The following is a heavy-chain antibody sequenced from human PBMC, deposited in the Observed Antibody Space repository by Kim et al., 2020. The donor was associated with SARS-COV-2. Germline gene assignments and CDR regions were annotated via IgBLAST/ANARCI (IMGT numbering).Heavy chain of an antibody. CDR3: AKVDRLAQLQYCDY. CDR2: ISGSGGRT. CDR1: GFTFSSYA. D-gene: IGHD1-1*01. J-gene: IGHJ4*02. Sequence: GGSLRLSCAASGFTFSSYAMSWVRQAPGKGLEWVSAISGSGGRTYYADSVKGWFTISRDNSKTTLFLQMNSLRAEDTAVYYCAKVDRLAQLQYCDYWGQGTLVTVSS. V-gene: IGHV3-23*01.